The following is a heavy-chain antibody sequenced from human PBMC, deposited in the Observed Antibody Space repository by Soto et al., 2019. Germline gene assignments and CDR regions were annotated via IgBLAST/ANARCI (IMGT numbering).Heavy chain of an antibody. Sequence: EVQLVESGGGLIQPGGSLRLSCAASGFTVSSNYMSWVRQAPGKGLEWVSVIYSGGSTYYADSVKGRFTISRDNSKNTLYLQMNSLRAEDTAVYYCARDNFGYGDYTLPHWYFDLWGRGTLVTVSS. V-gene: IGHV3-53*01. CDR3: ARDNFGYGDYTLPHWYFDL. D-gene: IGHD4-17*01. CDR2: IYSGGST. J-gene: IGHJ2*01. CDR1: GFTVSSNY.